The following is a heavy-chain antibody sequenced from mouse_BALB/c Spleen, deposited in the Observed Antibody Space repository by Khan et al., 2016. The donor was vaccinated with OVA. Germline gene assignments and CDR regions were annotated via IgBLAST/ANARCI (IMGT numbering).Heavy chain of an antibody. CDR1: GYTFTSYW. V-gene: IGHV1-87*01. CDR2: IYPGDGDT. CDR3: ASYRYDYFDY. J-gene: IGHJ2*01. Sequence: QVQLQQSGAELARPGASVKLSRKASGYTFTSYWMQWVKQRPGQGLEWIGTIYPGDGDTRYTQKFKGKATLTADKSSSTAYMQLSSLASEDSAVYYGASYRYDYFDYWGQGTTLTVSS. D-gene: IGHD2-14*01.